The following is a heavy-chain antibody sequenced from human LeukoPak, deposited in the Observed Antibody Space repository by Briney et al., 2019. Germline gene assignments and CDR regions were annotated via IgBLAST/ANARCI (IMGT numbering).Heavy chain of an antibody. J-gene: IGHJ6*03. CDR1: GGSFSGYY. Sequence: SETLSLTCAVYGGSFSGYYWSWIRQPPGKGLEWIGEINHSGSTNYNPSLKSRVTISVDTSKNQFSLKLSSVTAADTAVYYCARQGGGMVRGVIKSRYYYYMDVWGKGTTVTISS. V-gene: IGHV4-34*01. CDR3: ARQGGGMVRGVIKSRYYYYMDV. D-gene: IGHD3-10*01. CDR2: INHSGST.